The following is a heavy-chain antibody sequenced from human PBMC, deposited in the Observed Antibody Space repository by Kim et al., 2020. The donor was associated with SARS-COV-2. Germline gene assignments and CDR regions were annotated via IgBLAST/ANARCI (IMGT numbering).Heavy chain of an antibody. D-gene: IGHD3-10*01. CDR3: APPSGALGGVAY. Sequence: GGSLRLSCAVSGFTFSTYGMNWVRQAPGKGLEWVSGIGRTGTDTYYADSVKGRFTVSRDNSKNTVFLQMNSLRAEDTAVYYCAPPSGALGGVAYWGQGTLVTVSS. CDR2: IGRTGTDT. V-gene: IGHV3-23*01. J-gene: IGHJ4*02. CDR1: GFTFSTYG.